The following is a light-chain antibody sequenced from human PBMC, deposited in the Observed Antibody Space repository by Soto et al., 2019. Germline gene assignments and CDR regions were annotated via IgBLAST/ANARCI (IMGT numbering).Light chain of an antibody. CDR1: QSVSSN. Sequence: EIVMTQSPATLSVSPGERATLSCRASQSVSSNLVWYQHRPGQAPRLLIYGASTRATDIPARFSGSGSGTEFTLTISSLQSEDFAVYYCQQYNNWPRGTFGQGTKLEIK. CDR2: GAS. V-gene: IGKV3-15*01. CDR3: QQYNNWPRGT. J-gene: IGKJ2*01.